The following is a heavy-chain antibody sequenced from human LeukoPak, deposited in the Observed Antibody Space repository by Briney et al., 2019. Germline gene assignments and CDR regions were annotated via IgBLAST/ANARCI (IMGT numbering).Heavy chain of an antibody. J-gene: IGHJ6*03. D-gene: IGHD3-22*01. V-gene: IGHV3-53*01. CDR1: GFTVSSNY. CDR3: AKPLLYDSSGYYPPRYYYHYMDV. Sequence: GGSLRLSCAASGFTVSSNYMSWVRQAPGKGLEWVSVIYSGGSTYYADSVKGRFTISRDNSKNTLYLQMNSLRAEDTAVYYCAKPLLYDSSGYYPPRYYYHYMDVWGKGTTVTVSS. CDR2: IYSGGST.